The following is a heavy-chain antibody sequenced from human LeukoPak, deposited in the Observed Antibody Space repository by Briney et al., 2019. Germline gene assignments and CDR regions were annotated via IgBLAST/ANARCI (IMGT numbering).Heavy chain of an antibody. D-gene: IGHD2-15*01. CDR1: GYTSTSFG. V-gene: IGHV1-18*04. CDR2: IGAYNGDT. CDR3: TRDHCRGDNCPSFDY. Sequence: ASVKVSCKPSGYTSTSFGISWVRQAPGQGLEWMGWIGAYNGDTNYAQKFQGRVTMTTDTSTSTAYMDLRSLRSDDTAAYYCTRDHCRGDNCPSFDYWGQGTLVTVSS. J-gene: IGHJ4*02.